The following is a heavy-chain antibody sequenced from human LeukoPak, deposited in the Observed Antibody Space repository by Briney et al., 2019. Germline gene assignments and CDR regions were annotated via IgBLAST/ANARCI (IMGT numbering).Heavy chain of an antibody. D-gene: IGHD3-22*01. CDR1: GGSFSGYY. CDR3: ARVSSRRLSPSYSYDRRNYFDY. Sequence: PSETLSLTCAVYGGSFSGYYWSWIRQPPGKGLEWIGQINHSGSTNYSPSLKSRVTISVDTSKNQFSLKLSSVTAADTAVYYCARVSSRRLSPSYSYDRRNYFDYWGQGTLVTVSS. J-gene: IGHJ4*02. V-gene: IGHV4-34*01. CDR2: INHSGST.